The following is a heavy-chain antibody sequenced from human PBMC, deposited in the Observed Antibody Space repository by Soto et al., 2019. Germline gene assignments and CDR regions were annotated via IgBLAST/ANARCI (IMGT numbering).Heavy chain of an antibody. CDR3: AKTSEYYGSGVDHFDY. CDR2: ISGSGGST. Sequence: EVQLLESGGGLVQPGGSLRLSCAASGFTFSSYAMSWVRQAPGKGLEWVSAISGSGGSTYYADSVKGRFTISRDNSKNTMYLQMNSLRAEDTAVYYCAKTSEYYGSGVDHFDYWGQGTLVTVSS. CDR1: GFTFSSYA. V-gene: IGHV3-23*01. D-gene: IGHD3-10*01. J-gene: IGHJ4*02.